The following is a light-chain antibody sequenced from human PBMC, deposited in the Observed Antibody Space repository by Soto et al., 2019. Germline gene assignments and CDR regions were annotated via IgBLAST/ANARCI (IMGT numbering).Light chain of an antibody. CDR1: QGLSSW. V-gene: IGKV1-12*01. Sequence: DIQMTQSPSSVSSSVGDRVTSTCRASQGLSSWLLWYQQKPGKAPTLLIYAASTLQSGVPSRFSGSGSGTDFPLTISSLQPEDFATYYCHQGNSFPRTFGQGTKVDIK. CDR3: HQGNSFPRT. J-gene: IGKJ2*01. CDR2: AAS.